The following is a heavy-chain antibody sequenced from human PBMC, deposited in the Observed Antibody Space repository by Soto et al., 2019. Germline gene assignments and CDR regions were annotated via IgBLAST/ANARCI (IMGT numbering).Heavy chain of an antibody. J-gene: IGHJ4*02. D-gene: IGHD4-4*01. CDR2: VKEDGSEK. V-gene: IGHV3-7*01. Sequence: EVQLVESGGDLVQPGGSLRLSCAASGFTFSGYWMSWVRQAPGKGLEWVARVKEDGSEKYYGDSVKGRFTISRDNAKNSLYLQMNSLRDVDTAVYYCTRVGSVTGRFEHWGQGTLVTVCS. CDR3: TRVGSVTGRFEH. CDR1: GFTFSGYW.